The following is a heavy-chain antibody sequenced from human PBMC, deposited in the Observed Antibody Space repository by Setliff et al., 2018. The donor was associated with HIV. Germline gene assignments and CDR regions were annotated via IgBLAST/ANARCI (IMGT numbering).Heavy chain of an antibody. Sequence: ASVKVSCKASGYTFTTYPMNWVRQAPGQGLEWMGWINTNAGNSIYAQGRVTITRDTSASTVYMELSSLRSGDTAVYYCARDLNSGDYPHWFDPWGQGTLVTVSS. D-gene: IGHD4-17*01. CDR3: ARDLNSGDYPHWFDP. V-gene: IGHV1-3*04. CDR2: INTNAGNS. J-gene: IGHJ5*02. CDR1: GYTFTTYP.